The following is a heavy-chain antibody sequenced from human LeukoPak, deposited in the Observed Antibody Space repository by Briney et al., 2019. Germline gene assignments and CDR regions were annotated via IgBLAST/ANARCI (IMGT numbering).Heavy chain of an antibody. D-gene: IGHD3-10*01. J-gene: IGHJ4*02. CDR2: IYYSGST. Sequence: SETLSLTCTVSGGSVSSGTYYWSWTRQPPGKGLEWIGYIYYSGSTNYNPSLKSRVTISADTSKNQFSLKLSSVTAADTAVYYCARSHGGYWGQGTLVTVSS. V-gene: IGHV4-61*01. CDR3: ARSHGGY. CDR1: GGSVSSGTYY.